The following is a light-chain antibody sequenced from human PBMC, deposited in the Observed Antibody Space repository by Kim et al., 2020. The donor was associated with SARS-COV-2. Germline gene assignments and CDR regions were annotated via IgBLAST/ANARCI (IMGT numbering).Light chain of an antibody. CDR3: QQYNNWPPLT. J-gene: IGKJ4*01. V-gene: IGKV3D-15*01. CDR1: QGVSSN. CDR2: GAS. Sequence: PGGRATLSCRASQGVSSNLAWYQQKPGQAPRLLIYGASTRATGIPARFSGSGSGTEFTLTISILQSEDFAVYYGQQYNNWPPLTFGGGTKLEI.